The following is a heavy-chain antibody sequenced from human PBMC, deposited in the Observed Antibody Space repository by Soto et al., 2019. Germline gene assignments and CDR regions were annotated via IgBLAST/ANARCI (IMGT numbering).Heavy chain of an antibody. V-gene: IGHV3-74*01. J-gene: IGHJ4*02. CDR1: GFTFSSYW. CDR3: ARSITGYSYAAS. Sequence: EVQLVESGGGLVQPGGSLRLSCAASGFTFSSYWMHWVRQAPGKGLVWVSRINSDGSSTVYVDSVKGRFTISRDNAKNTLYLQMNSLRAEYTAVYYCARSITGYSYAASWGQGTLFTVSS. CDR2: INSDGSST. D-gene: IGHD5-18*01.